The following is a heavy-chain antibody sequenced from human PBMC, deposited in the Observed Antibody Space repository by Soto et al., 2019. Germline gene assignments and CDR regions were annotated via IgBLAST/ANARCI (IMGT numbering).Heavy chain of an antibody. D-gene: IGHD6-13*01. V-gene: IGHV4-59*01. CDR3: ARVPRNAAAGILGDFDY. CDR2: IYDSGST. Sequence: PSETLSLTCTVSGGSICSYYWSWIRQPPGKGLEWIGYIYDSGSTNYNPSLKSRVTISVDTSKNQFSLKLSSVTAADTAVYYCARVPRNAAAGILGDFDYWGQGTLVTVSS. CDR1: GGSICSYY. J-gene: IGHJ4*02.